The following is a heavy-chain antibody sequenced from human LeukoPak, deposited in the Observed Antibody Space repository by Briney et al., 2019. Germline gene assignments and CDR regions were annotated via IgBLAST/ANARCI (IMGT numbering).Heavy chain of an antibody. Sequence: ASVKVSCKASGYTFTGYYMHWVRQAPGQGLEWMGWINPNSGGTNYAQKFQGRVTITRDTSISTAYMELSRLRSDDTAVYYCARDRSRYSGYDLGYWGQGTLVTVSS. J-gene: IGHJ4*02. D-gene: IGHD5-12*01. CDR3: ARDRSRYSGYDLGY. V-gene: IGHV1-2*02. CDR1: GYTFTGYY. CDR2: INPNSGGT.